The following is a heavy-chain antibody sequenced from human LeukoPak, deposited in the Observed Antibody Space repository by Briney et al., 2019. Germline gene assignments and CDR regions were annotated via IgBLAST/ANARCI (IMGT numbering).Heavy chain of an antibody. J-gene: IGHJ4*02. CDR3: AKHGSSLAATGQLDY. D-gene: IGHD6-13*01. Sequence: GRSLRLSCAASGFTFSSYAMSWVRQAPGKGLEWVSGNSGIGGSTYYADSVKGRFTISRDNSKNTLYQKMNSLRDEDTAVYYCAKHGSSLAATGQLDYWGQGTLVTAPS. V-gene: IGHV3-23*01. CDR2: NSGIGGST. CDR1: GFTFSSYA.